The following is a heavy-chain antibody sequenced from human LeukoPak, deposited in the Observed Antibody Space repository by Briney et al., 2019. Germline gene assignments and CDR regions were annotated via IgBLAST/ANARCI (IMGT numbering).Heavy chain of an antibody. J-gene: IGHJ5*02. V-gene: IGHV4-34*01. Sequence: ASETLSLTCAVYGGSFSGYYWSWIRQPPGKGLEWIGEINHSGSTNYNPSLKSRVTISVDTSKNQFSLKLSSVTAADTAVYYCARRDTVTLNWFDPWGQGTLVTVSS. CDR3: ARRDTVTLNWFDP. CDR1: GGSFSGYY. CDR2: INHSGST. D-gene: IGHD4-17*01.